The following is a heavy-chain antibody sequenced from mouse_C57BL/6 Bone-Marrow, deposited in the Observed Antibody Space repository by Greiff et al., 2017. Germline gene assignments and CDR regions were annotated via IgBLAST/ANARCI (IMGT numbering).Heavy chain of an antibody. CDR2: IRNKANGYTT. D-gene: IGHD1-1*01. CDR3: ASGITTVVGDY. J-gene: IGHJ2*01. CDR1: GFTFTDYY. V-gene: IGHV7-3*01. Sequence: EVQVVESGGGLVQPGGSLSLSCAASGFTFTDYYMSWVRQPPGKALEWLGFIRNKANGYTTEYSASVKGRLTISRDNSQSILYLQMNALRAEDSATYYCASGITTVVGDYWGQGTTLTVSS.